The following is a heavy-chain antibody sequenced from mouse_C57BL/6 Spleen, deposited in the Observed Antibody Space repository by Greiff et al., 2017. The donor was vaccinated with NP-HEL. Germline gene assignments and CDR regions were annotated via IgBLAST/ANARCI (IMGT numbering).Heavy chain of an antibody. D-gene: IGHD4-1*01. CDR2: ISDGGSYT. Sequence: EVQGVESGGGLVKPGGSLKLSCAASGFTFSSYAMSWVRQTPEKRLEWVATISDGGSYTYYPDNVKGRFTISRDNAKNNLYLQMSHLKSEDTAMYYCARDLGRYDFDYWAKAPLSQSPQ. V-gene: IGHV5-4*01. CDR3: ARDLGRYDFDY. J-gene: IGHJ2*01. CDR1: GFTFSSYA.